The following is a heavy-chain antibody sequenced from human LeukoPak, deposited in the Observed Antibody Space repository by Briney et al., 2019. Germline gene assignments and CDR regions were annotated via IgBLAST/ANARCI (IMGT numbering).Heavy chain of an antibody. J-gene: IGHJ5*02. Sequence: GGSLRLSCAASGFTFSRYDTTWVRQAPGRGLEWVSSIRPSGDNTYYGDSVTGRCTISRDNSKNTVYLQKNNMRVDDTAVYYCARVAGWHWFDPWGQGTLVTVSS. CDR3: ARVAGWHWFDP. V-gene: IGHV3-23*01. CDR2: IRPSGDNT. D-gene: IGHD2-15*01. CDR1: GFTFSRYD.